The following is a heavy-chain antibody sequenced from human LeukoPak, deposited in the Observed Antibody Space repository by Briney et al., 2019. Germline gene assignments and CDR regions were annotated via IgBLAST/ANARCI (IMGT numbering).Heavy chain of an antibody. CDR3: AKSQNYYDNSGYYYLDY. CDR2: IRYDGSNK. Sequence: GGSLRLSCAASGFTFSGYVMHWVRQAPGKGLEWVAFIRYDGSNKYYADSVKGRFTISRDNSKNTLYLQMNSLRPEDTAVYYCAKSQNYYDNSGYYYLDYWGQGNLVTVSS. J-gene: IGHJ4*02. V-gene: IGHV3-30*02. CDR1: GFTFSGYV. D-gene: IGHD3-22*01.